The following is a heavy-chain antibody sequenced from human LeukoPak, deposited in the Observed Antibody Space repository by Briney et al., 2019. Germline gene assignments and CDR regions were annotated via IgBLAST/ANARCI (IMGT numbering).Heavy chain of an antibody. V-gene: IGHV3-21*01. D-gene: IGHD4-23*01. CDR3: ASDLYGGNPRGFDY. Sequence: PGGSLRLSCAASGFTFSSYGMHWVRQAPGKGLEWVSSISSSSSYIYYADSVKGRFTISRDNAKNSLYLQMNSLRAEDTAVYYCASDLYGGNPRGFDYWGQGTLVTVSS. CDR1: GFTFSSYG. J-gene: IGHJ4*02. CDR2: ISSSSSYI.